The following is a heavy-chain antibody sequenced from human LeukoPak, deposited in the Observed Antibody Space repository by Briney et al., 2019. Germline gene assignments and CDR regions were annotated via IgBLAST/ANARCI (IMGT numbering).Heavy chain of an antibody. CDR1: GGSISSFY. D-gene: IGHD7-27*01. J-gene: IGHJ4*02. Sequence: SETLSLTCSVSGGSISSFYWSWIRQPPGKGLEYIGYIYNDGSTTYNPSLKSRVTISVDTSKNQFSLKLSSVTAADTAVYYCARAPIELGMTVIPDYWGQGTLVTVSS. CDR3: ARAPIELGMTVIPDY. V-gene: IGHV4-59*01. CDR2: IYNDGST.